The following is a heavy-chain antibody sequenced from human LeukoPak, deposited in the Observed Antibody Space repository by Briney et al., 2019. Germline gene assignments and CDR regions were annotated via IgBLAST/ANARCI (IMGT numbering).Heavy chain of an antibody. CDR3: ARGLGELLYPNFDY. V-gene: IGHV4-59*01. D-gene: IGHD3-10*01. J-gene: IGHJ4*02. CDR2: IYYSGST. Sequence: SETLSLTCTVSGGSIGSYYWSWIRQPPGKGLEWIGYIYYSGSTNYNPSLKSRVTISVDTSKNQFSLKLSSVTAADTAVYYCARGLGELLYPNFDYWGQGTLVTVSS. CDR1: GGSIGSYY.